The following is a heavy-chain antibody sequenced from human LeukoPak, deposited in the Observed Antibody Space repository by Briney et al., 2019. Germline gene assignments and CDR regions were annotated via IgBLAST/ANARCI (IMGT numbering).Heavy chain of an antibody. V-gene: IGHV4-4*02. CDR1: GGSISSSNW. Sequence: PSGTLSLTCAVSGGSISSSNWWSWVRQPPGKGLEWIGEIYHSGSTNNNPSLKSRVTIAVDKSKNQFSLKLSSVTAADTAVYYCARVAYYSDRSAFAFFDYWGRGTLVTVSS. J-gene: IGHJ4*02. CDR2: IYHSGST. CDR3: ARVAYYSDRSAFAFFDY. D-gene: IGHD3-22*01.